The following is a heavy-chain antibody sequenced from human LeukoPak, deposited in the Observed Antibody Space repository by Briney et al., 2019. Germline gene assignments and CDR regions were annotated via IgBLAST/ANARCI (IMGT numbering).Heavy chain of an antibody. CDR1: GGSISSYY. CDR2: IYYSGST. Sequence: PSETLSLTCTVSGGSISSYYWSWIRQPPGKGLEWIGYIYYSGSTNYNPSLKSRVTISVDTSKNQFSLKLSSVTAADTAVYYCARRNYGDYGFDYWGQGTLVTVSS. CDR3: ARRNYGDYGFDY. D-gene: IGHD4-17*01. J-gene: IGHJ4*02. V-gene: IGHV4-59*08.